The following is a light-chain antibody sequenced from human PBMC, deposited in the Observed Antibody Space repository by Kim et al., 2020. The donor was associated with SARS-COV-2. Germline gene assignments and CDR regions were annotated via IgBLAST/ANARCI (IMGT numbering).Light chain of an antibody. CDR3: QQYDTYSA. V-gene: IGKV1-5*01. J-gene: IGKJ1*01. Sequence: DIQMTQSPSTLSASVGDRVTITCRASQSINSWLAWYQQKPGKAPKLLIYDASSLESGVPPRFSGSGTGTEFTLTISSLQPDDFATYYCQQYDTYSAFCQGTKVDIK. CDR1: QSINSW. CDR2: DAS.